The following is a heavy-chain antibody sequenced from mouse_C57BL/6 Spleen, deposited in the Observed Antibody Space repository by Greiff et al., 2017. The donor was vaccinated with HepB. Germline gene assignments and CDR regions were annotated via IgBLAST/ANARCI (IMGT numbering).Heavy chain of an antibody. CDR1: GYAFSSYW. CDR2: IYPGDGDT. CDR3: ARGYDGYYWFAY. V-gene: IGHV1-80*01. D-gene: IGHD2-3*01. J-gene: IGHJ3*01. Sequence: QVQLKESGAELVKPGASVKISCKASGYAFSSYWMNWVKQRPGKGLEWIGQIYPGDGDTNYNGKFKGKATLTADKSSSTAYMQLSSLTSEDSAVYFCARGYDGYYWFAYWGQGTLVTVSA.